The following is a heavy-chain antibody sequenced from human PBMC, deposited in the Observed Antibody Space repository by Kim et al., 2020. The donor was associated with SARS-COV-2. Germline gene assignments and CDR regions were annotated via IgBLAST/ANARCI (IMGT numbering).Heavy chain of an antibody. CDR1: GYSISSGYY. V-gene: IGHV4-38-2*02. Sequence: SETLSLTCTVSGYSISSGYYWGWIRQPPGKGLEWIGSIYHSGSTYYNPSLKSRVTISVDTSKNQFSLKLSSVTAADTAVYYCAIQKLGLEWLERVFDYWGQGTLVTVSS. D-gene: IGHD3-3*01. CDR3: AIQKLGLEWLERVFDY. CDR2: IYHSGST. J-gene: IGHJ4*02.